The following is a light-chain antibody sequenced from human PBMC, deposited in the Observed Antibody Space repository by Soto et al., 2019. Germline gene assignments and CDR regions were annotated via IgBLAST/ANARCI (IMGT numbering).Light chain of an antibody. V-gene: IGLV2-14*01. CDR1: SSDVRGYDY. CDR3: FSYASINTYV. CDR2: DVT. J-gene: IGLJ1*01. Sequence: QSVLTQPASVCGSPGQSITISCTGTSSDVRGYDYVSWYQQHPGKAPKLMIYDVTNRPSGVSNRFSGSKSGNTASLTISGLQAEDEADYYCFSYASINTYVFGTGTKVTVL.